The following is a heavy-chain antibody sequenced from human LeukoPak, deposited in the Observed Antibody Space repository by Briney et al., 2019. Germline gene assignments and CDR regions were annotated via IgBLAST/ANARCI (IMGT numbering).Heavy chain of an antibody. Sequence: GSLRLSFAASGFTFSSYAIHWVRQAPGKGLEWVAGISYDGSNKYYADSVKGPFTLSRDNSKNTLYLQMNSLRAEDTAVYYCASAIAMIVVATDYWGQGTLVTVSS. CDR3: ASAIAMIVVATDY. D-gene: IGHD3-22*01. J-gene: IGHJ4*02. CDR1: GFTFSSYA. CDR2: ISYDGSNK. V-gene: IGHV3-30-3*01.